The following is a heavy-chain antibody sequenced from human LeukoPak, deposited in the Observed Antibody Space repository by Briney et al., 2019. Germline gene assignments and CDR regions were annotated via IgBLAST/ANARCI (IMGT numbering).Heavy chain of an antibody. Sequence: SETLSLTCTVSGGSISSSSYYWGWIRQPPGKGLEWIGSIYYSGSTYYNPSLKSRVTISVDTSKNQFSLKLSSVTAADTAVYYCARGRGYYGSGSYYTYWGQGTLVTVSS. J-gene: IGHJ4*02. CDR3: ARGRGYYGSGSYYTY. D-gene: IGHD3-10*01. V-gene: IGHV4-39*01. CDR2: IYYSGST. CDR1: GGSISSSSYY.